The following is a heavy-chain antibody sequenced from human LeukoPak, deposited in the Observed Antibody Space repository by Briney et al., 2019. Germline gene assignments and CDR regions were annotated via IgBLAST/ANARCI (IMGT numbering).Heavy chain of an antibody. CDR3: ARSGSSGYLDY. J-gene: IGHJ4*02. D-gene: IGHD3-22*01. CDR1: GFTFSSYE. CDR2: IKQDGSEK. V-gene: IGHV3-7*01. Sequence: GGSLRLSCAASGFTFSSYEMNWVRQAPGKGLEWVANIKQDGSEKYYVDSVKGRFTISRDNAKNSLYLQMNSLRAEDTAVYYCARSGSSGYLDYWGQGTLVTVS.